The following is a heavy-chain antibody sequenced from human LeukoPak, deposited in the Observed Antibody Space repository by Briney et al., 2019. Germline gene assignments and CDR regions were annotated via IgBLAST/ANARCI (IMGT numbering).Heavy chain of an antibody. J-gene: IGHJ5*02. V-gene: IGHV1-3*01. CDR3: ARDHYYDSSGYYNWFDP. D-gene: IGHD3-22*01. CDR2: INAGNGNT. Sequence: ASVKVSCKASGYTFTSYAMHWVRQAPGQRLEWMGWINAGNGNTKYSQKFQGRVTITGDTSASTAYMELSSLRSEDTAVYYCARDHYYDSSGYYNWFDPWGQGTLVTVSS. CDR1: GYTFTSYA.